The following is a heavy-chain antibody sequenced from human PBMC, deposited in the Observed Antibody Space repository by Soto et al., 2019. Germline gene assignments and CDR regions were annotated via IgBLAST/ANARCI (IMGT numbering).Heavy chain of an antibody. CDR2: ISSSSSYI. CDR1: GFTFSSYS. Sequence: VGSLRLSCAASGFTFSSYSMNWVRQAPGKGLEWVSSISSSSSYIYYADSVKGRFTISRDNAKNSLYLQMNSLRAEDTAVYYCARGSHWYFDLWGRGTLVTVSS. J-gene: IGHJ2*01. V-gene: IGHV3-21*01. CDR3: ARGSHWYFDL.